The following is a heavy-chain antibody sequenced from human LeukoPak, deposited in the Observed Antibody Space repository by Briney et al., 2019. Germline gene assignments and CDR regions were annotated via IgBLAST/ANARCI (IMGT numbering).Heavy chain of an antibody. Sequence: ASVKVSCKASGYTFTGYYMHWVRQAPGQGLEWMGWINPNSGGTNYAQKFQGRVTMTRDTSISTAYMELSRLRSDDTAVYYCAREGSDGTTSPSHYYYGMDVWGQGTTVTVSS. CDR2: INPNSGGT. V-gene: IGHV1-2*02. CDR3: AREGSDGTTSPSHYYYGMDV. D-gene: IGHD1-7*01. J-gene: IGHJ6*02. CDR1: GYTFTGYY.